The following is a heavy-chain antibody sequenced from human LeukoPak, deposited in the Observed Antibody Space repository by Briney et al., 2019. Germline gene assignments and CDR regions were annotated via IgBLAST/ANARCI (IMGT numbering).Heavy chain of an antibody. D-gene: IGHD6-19*01. CDR2: ISSSSSTI. J-gene: IGHJ4*02. Sequence: GGSLRLSCAASGFTFSSYSMNWVRQAPGKGLEWASYISSSSSTIYYADSVKGRFTISRDNAKNSLYLQMNSLRDEDTAVYYCASMYSSGWYNAGGYWGQGTLVTVSS. CDR3: ASMYSSGWYNAGGY. V-gene: IGHV3-48*02. CDR1: GFTFSSYS.